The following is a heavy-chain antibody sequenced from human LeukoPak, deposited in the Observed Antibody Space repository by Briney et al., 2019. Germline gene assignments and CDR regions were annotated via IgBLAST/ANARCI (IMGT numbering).Heavy chain of an antibody. V-gene: IGHV3-23*01. J-gene: IGHJ3*02. CDR3: AKDLRPIFLGGAFDI. CDR2: ISGSGSNT. CDR1: GFTFDNYA. Sequence: HPGGSLRLSCAASGFTFDNYAMSWVRQTPGKGLEWVSLISGSGSNTYYADSVKGRFTISRDNSKSTLYLQMNSLRAEDTALYYCAKDLRPIFLGGAFDIWGQGTMVTVSS. D-gene: IGHD3-3*01.